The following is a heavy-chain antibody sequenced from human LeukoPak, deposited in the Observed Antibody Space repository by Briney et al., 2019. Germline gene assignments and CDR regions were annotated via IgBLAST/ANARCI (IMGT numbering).Heavy chain of an antibody. J-gene: IGHJ5*02. CDR1: GYTFTSYA. Sequence: GASVKVSCKASGYTFTSYAMNWVRQAPGQGLEWMGGIIPIFGTANYAQKFQGRVTITADESTSAAYMELSSLRSEDTAVYYCAREPDSSSENWIDPWGQGTLVTVSS. D-gene: IGHD6-13*01. CDR2: IIPIFGTA. CDR3: AREPDSSSENWIDP. V-gene: IGHV1-69*13.